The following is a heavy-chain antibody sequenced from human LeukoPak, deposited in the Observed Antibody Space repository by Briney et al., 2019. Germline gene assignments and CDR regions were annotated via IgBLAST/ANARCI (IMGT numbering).Heavy chain of an antibody. V-gene: IGHV4-39*07. CDR3: ARVRYQLQKYYFDY. CDR2: IYYSGST. D-gene: IGHD2-2*01. Sequence: PSETLSLTCTVSGGSISSSSYYWGWIRQPPGKGLEWIGSIYYSGSTYYNPSLKSRVTISVDTSKNQFSLKLSSVTAADTAVYYCARVRYQLQKYYFDYWGQGTLVTVSS. CDR1: GGSISSSSYY. J-gene: IGHJ4*02.